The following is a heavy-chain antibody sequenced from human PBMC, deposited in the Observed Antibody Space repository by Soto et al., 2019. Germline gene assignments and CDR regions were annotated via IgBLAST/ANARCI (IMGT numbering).Heavy chain of an antibody. Sequence: SETLSLTCTVSGGSISSSSYYWGWIRQPPGKGLEWIGSIYYSGSTYYNPSLKSRVTISVDTSKNQFSLKLSSVTAADTAVYYCARGGEYSSGWYPGRAAYYYGKDVWSQGTTVTVSS. V-gene: IGHV4-39*01. J-gene: IGHJ6*02. D-gene: IGHD6-19*01. CDR2: IYYSGST. CDR3: ARGGEYSSGWYPGRAAYYYGKDV. CDR1: GGSISSSSYY.